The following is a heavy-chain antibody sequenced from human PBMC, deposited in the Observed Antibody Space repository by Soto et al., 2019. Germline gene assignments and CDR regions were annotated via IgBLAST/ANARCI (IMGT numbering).Heavy chain of an antibody. D-gene: IGHD3-22*01. J-gene: IGHJ4*02. CDR2: IIPVFGTP. Sequence: QVQLVQSGAEVRKPGSSVRVSCKASGGTFNTYAINWVRQAPGQGLEWMGGIIPVFGTPNYAPKFQGRVTITADESTRTAYLELSSCRSEATAVYYCAVCMDYYDSGGEPHLDSWVQGTRVTVSS. CDR1: GGTFNTYA. V-gene: IGHV1-69*12. CDR3: AVCMDYYDSGGEPHLDS.